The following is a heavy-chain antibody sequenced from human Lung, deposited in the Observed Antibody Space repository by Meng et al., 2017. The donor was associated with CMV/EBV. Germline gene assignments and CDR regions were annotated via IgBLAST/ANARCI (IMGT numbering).Heavy chain of an antibody. CDR2: IHDIGTT. CDR3: ARGYCTDGECYRQGDALDP. J-gene: IGHJ5*02. CDR1: GGSIGTGDFY. V-gene: IGHV4-30-4*02. D-gene: IGHD2-8*01. Sequence: SXTLSLXCAVSGGSIGTGDFYWTWIRQPPGRGLEWIGYIHDIGTTYYNPSLKSRLTISKDTSKNQFSLILASVTAADTAVYFCARGYCTDGECYRQGDALDPXGQGXLVTVSS.